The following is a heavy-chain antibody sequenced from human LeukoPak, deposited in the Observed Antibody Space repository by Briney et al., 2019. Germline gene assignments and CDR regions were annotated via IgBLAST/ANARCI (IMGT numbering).Heavy chain of an antibody. D-gene: IGHD1-26*01. J-gene: IGHJ4*02. CDR3: ATSYGPLDY. CDR1: RGSISTYY. Sequence: PSETLSLTCTISRGSISTYYWSWIRQPPGKGLEWIGYISTGGSTNYNPSLKSRVTISVDTSKNQFSLKLSSVTAADTAVYYCATSYGPLDYWGQGTLVTVSS. CDR2: ISTGGST. V-gene: IGHV4-4*09.